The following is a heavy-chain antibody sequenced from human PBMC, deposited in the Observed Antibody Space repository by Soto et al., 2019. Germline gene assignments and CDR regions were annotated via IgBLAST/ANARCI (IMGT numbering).Heavy chain of an antibody. Sequence: GASVKVSCKASGYTFTSYGISWVRQAPGQGLEWMGWISAYNGNTNYAQKLQGRVTMTTDTSTSTAYMELRSLRSDDTAVYYCARVRSWYDSRNNWFDPWGQGTLVTVSS. CDR2: ISAYNGNT. CDR3: ARVRSWYDSRNNWFDP. D-gene: IGHD3-22*01. J-gene: IGHJ5*02. V-gene: IGHV1-18*01. CDR1: GYTFTSYG.